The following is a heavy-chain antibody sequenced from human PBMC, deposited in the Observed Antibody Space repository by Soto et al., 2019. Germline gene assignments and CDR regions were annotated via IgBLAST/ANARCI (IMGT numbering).Heavy chain of an antibody. J-gene: IGHJ4*02. CDR3: ARERGQWLAPWDY. Sequence: GGSLRLSCAASGFTFSSYAMHWVRQAPGKGLEWVAVISYGGSTGYADSVKGRFTISRDNAKNSLYLQMNSLRAEDTALYYCARERGQWLAPWDYWGQGTLVTVSS. CDR1: GFTFSSYA. D-gene: IGHD6-19*01. V-gene: IGHV3-30-3*01. CDR2: ISYGGST.